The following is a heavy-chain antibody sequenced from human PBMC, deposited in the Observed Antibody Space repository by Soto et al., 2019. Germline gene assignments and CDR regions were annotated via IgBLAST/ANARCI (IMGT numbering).Heavy chain of an antibody. J-gene: IGHJ4*01. CDR1: GYTFTTYG. CDR3: ARGAHGSGYAVH. D-gene: IGHD3-3*01. Sequence: ASVKVSCKTSGYTFTTYGINWVRQAPGQGLEWMGWISGYNGNTNYPQKFQGRVTMTTDTLTSTGYMEVRGLTSEDTAVYYCARGAHGSGYAVHWGHGTMVPVYS. CDR2: ISGYNGNT. V-gene: IGHV1-18*01.